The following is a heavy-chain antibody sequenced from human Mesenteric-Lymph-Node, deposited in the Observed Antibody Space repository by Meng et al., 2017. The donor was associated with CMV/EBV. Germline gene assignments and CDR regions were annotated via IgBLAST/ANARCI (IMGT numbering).Heavy chain of an antibody. V-gene: IGHV3-23*01. CDR3: ARAVRGWFDP. Sequence: GESLKISCAASGFTFSNYAMSWVRQVPGKGLECISGISAIGTYARYADSVRGRFTISRDNAKNSLYLQMNSLRVEDMAVYYCARAVRGWFDPWGQGTLVTVSS. J-gene: IGHJ5*02. D-gene: IGHD3-10*02. CDR1: GFTFSNYA. CDR2: ISAIGTYA.